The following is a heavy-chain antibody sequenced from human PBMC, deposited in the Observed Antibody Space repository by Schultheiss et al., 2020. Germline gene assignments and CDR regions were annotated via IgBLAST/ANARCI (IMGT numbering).Heavy chain of an antibody. D-gene: IGHD3-10*01. CDR2: ISYDGSNK. CDR3: ARDSSGSYYNPEPYGMDV. Sequence: GGSLRLSCAASGFTFSSYGMHWVRQAPGKGLEWVAVISYDGSNKYYADSVKGRFTISRDNSKNTLYLQMNSLRAEDTAVYYCARDSSGSYYNPEPYGMDVWGQGTTVTVSS. V-gene: IGHV3-30*03. CDR1: GFTFSSYG. J-gene: IGHJ6*02.